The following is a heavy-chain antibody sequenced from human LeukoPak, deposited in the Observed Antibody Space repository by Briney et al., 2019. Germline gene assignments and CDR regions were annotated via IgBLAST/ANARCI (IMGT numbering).Heavy chain of an antibody. CDR2: MNPNSGNT. Sequence: ASVKVSCKASGYTFASYDINWVRQATGQGLEWMGWMNPNSGNTGYAQKFQGRVTMTRNTSISTAYMELSSLRSEDTAVYYCARAFYYYYGMDVWGQGTTVTVSS. V-gene: IGHV1-8*01. CDR1: GYTFASYD. J-gene: IGHJ6*02. CDR3: ARAFYYYYGMDV.